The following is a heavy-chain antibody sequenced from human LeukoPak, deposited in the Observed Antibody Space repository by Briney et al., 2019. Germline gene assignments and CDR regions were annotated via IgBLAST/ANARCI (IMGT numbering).Heavy chain of an antibody. CDR2: FSDSGGST. CDR3: AKGRSGYDY. V-gene: IGHV3-23*01. CDR1: GFTFSSYA. Sequence: PGGSLRLSCATFGFTFSSYAMSWVRQAPGKELEWVSTFSDSGGSTYYADSVKGRFTISRDNSKNTLYLQMNSLRAEDTAVYYCAKGRSGYDYWGQGTLVTVSS. D-gene: IGHD3-22*01. J-gene: IGHJ4*02.